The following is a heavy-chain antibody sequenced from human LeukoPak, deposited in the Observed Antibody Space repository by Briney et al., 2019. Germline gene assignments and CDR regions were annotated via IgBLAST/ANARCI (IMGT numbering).Heavy chain of an antibody. V-gene: IGHV4-34*01. D-gene: IGHD4-23*01. Sequence: SETLSLTCAVYGGSFSGYYWSWIRQPPGKGLEWIGEINHSGSTNYNPSLKSRVTISVDTSKNQFSLKLSSVTAADTAVYYCARKRTPYYMDVWGKGTTVTISS. J-gene: IGHJ6*03. CDR2: INHSGST. CDR1: GGSFSGYY. CDR3: ARKRTPYYMDV.